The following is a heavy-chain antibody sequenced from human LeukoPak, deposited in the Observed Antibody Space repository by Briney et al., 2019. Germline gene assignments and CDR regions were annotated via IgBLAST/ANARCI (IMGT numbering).Heavy chain of an antibody. D-gene: IGHD1-26*01. CDR1: GITLSDVW. J-gene: IGHJ4*02. CDR2: SKGKTGGGTT. CDR3: TAGGDGTYSSDY. V-gene: IGHV3-15*01. Sequence: RSGGSLRLSCSVSGITLSDVWMSWVRQAPGKGLEWVGRSKGKTGGGTTGVAAPGQGRFSISRDDSKNTLSLQMNSLEIEDTAVYYCTAGGDGTYSSDYWGQGTLVTVS.